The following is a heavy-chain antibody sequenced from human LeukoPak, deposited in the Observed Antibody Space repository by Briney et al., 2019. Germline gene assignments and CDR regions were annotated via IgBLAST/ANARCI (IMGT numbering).Heavy chain of an antibody. J-gene: IGHJ6*02. CDR1: GYTFTSYD. CDR2: MNPNSGNT. Sequence: ASVKVSCKASGYTFTSYDINWVRQATGQGLEWMGWMNPNSGNTGYAQKFQGRVTMTRNTSISTAYMELSSLRSEDTAVYHCARGVGAYYYYGMDVWGQGTTVTVSS. CDR3: ARGVGAYYYYGMDV. D-gene: IGHD1-26*01. V-gene: IGHV1-8*01.